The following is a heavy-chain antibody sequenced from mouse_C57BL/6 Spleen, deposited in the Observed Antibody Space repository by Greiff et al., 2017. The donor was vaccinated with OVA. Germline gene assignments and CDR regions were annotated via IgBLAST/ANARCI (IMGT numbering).Heavy chain of an antibody. CDR1: GFTFSDYY. V-gene: IGHV5-16*01. CDR3: ARDHDYDGAMDY. CDR2: INYDGSST. J-gene: IGHJ4*01. D-gene: IGHD2-4*01. Sequence: DVMLVESEGGLVQPGSSMKLSCTASGFTFSDYYMAWVRQVPEKGLEWVANINYDGSSTYYLDSLKSRFIISRDNAKNILYLQMSSLKSEDTATYYCARDHDYDGAMDYWGQGTSVTVSS.